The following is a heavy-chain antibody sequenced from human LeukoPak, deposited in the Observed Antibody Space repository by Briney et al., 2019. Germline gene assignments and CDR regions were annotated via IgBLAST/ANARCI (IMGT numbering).Heavy chain of an antibody. CDR2: ISGSGGST. CDR3: ASIPVYYYYMDV. CDR1: GLTFSSYA. J-gene: IGHJ6*03. V-gene: IGHV3-23*01. Sequence: GGSLRLSCAASGLTFSSYAMSWVRQAPGKGLVWDSAISGSGGSTYYADSVKGRFTISRDNSKNTLYLQMNSLRAEDTAVYYCASIPVYYYYMDVWGKGTTVTVSS.